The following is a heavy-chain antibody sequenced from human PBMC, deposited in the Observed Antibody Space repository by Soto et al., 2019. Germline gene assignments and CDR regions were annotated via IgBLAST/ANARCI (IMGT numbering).Heavy chain of an antibody. J-gene: IGHJ6*02. V-gene: IGHV3-21*02. CDR3: AGDLGGYYRFDL. Sequence: VRLVESGGGLVKPGGSLRLSCAASGFGFTDYTMAWLRQTPGGGLEWVSSINAAGNFLSYADSFKGRATISRDNAKESLFLQLYSLRVEDTAVYYFAGDLGGYYRFDLWGQGTRVSVSS. D-gene: IGHD2-15*01. CDR2: INAAGNFL. CDR1: GFGFTDYT.